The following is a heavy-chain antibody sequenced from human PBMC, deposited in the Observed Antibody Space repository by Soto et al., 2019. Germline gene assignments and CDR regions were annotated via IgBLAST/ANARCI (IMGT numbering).Heavy chain of an antibody. CDR2: ISYDGSNK. D-gene: IGHD3-22*01. Sequence: SLRLSCAASGFTFSSYAMHWVRQAPGKGLEWVAVISYDGSNKYYADSVKGRFTISRDNSKNTLYLQMNSLRAEDTAVYYCARDVFAVIDCWGQGTLVTVSS. J-gene: IGHJ4*02. CDR3: ARDVFAVIDC. CDR1: GFTFSSYA. V-gene: IGHV3-30-3*01.